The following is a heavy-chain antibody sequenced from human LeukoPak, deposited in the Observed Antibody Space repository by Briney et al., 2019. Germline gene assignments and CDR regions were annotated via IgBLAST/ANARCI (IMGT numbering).Heavy chain of an antibody. D-gene: IGHD2-2*02. V-gene: IGHV3-30-3*01. Sequence: GGSLRLSCAASGFTFSSYAMHWVRQAPGKGLEWVAVISYDGSNKYYADSVKGRFTISRDNSKNTLYLQMNSLRAEDTAVYYCARDQYFCSSTSCYTVGYYYYMDVWGKGTTVTVSS. CDR3: ARDQYFCSSTSCYTVGYYYYMDV. CDR2: ISYDGSNK. CDR1: GFTFSSYA. J-gene: IGHJ6*03.